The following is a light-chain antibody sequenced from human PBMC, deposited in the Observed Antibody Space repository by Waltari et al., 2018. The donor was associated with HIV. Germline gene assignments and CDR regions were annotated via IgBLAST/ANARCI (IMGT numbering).Light chain of an antibody. V-gene: IGLV2-14*01. CDR1: SSDVGGYNY. CDR3: SSYTTSSTWV. Sequence: QSALTQPASVSGSPGQSITISCTGTSSDVGGYNYVSWYQQHPGKAPKLMIYDVSNRPSGVSYRFSGSKSGNTASLTISGLQAEDEADYYCSSYTTSSTWVFGGGTKLNVL. J-gene: IGLJ3*02. CDR2: DVS.